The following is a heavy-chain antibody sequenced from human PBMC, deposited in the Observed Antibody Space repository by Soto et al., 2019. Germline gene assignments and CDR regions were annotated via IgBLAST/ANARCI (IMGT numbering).Heavy chain of an antibody. CDR1: GYTFISYG. D-gene: IGHD3-22*01. CDR2: INAGNGYR. V-gene: IGHV1-3*01. J-gene: IGHJ5*02. Sequence: GASVKVSCKASGYTFISYGMHWVRQAPGQGLEWMGWINAGNGYRKYSQNFQGRVIITRDTTARTVYMELSSLRYEDTAVYYCARDYDDSIGYGWFDPWGQGTLVTVSS. CDR3: ARDYDDSIGYGWFDP.